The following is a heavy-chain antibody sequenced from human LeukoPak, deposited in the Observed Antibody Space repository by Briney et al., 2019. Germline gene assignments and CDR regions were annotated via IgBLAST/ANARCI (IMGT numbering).Heavy chain of an antibody. V-gene: IGHV4-39*07. CDR3: ARSLLYDFWSGPNKIGDLFDY. J-gene: IGHJ4*02. CDR1: GGSISSSSYY. CDR2: IYYSGST. Sequence: PSETLSLTCTVSGGSISSSSYYWGWIRQPPGKGLEWIGSIYYSGSTYYNPSLKSRVTISVDTSKNQFSLKLSSVTAADTAVYYCARSLLYDFWSGPNKIGDLFDYWGQGTLVTVSS. D-gene: IGHD3-3*01.